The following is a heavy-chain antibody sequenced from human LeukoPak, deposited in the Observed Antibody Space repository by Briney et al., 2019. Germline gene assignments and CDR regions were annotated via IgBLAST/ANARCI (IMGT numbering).Heavy chain of an antibody. CDR3: ARGRYDFWSGYWTDY. J-gene: IGHJ4*02. D-gene: IGHD3-3*01. V-gene: IGHV4-34*01. Sequence: SETLSLTCAICGGSFSGYYWSWIRQPPGKGLEWIGEINHSGSTNYNPSLKSRVTISVDTSKNQFSLKLSSVTAADTAVYYCARGRYDFWSGYWTDYWGQGTLVTVSS. CDR2: INHSGST. CDR1: GGSFSGYY.